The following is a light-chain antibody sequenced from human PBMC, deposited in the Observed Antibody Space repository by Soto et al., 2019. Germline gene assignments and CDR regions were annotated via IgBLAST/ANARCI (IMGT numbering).Light chain of an antibody. CDR1: SSDVGSYNY. V-gene: IGLV2-14*01. Sequence: QSVLTQPASVSGSPGQSITISCTGTSSDVGSYNYVSWYQQHPGKAPKLMIYEVSNRPSGVPDRFSVSKSGTSASLAITGLQAEDEADYYCQSYDSSRFGLIFGGGTKLTVL. CDR3: QSYDSSRFGLI. CDR2: EVS. J-gene: IGLJ2*01.